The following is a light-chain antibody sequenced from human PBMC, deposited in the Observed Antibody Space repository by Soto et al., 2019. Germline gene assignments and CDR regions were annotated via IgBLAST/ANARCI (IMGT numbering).Light chain of an antibody. V-gene: IGLV2-14*03. CDR1: SSDIGDYKY. CDR3: GSYASNIYV. CDR2: DVS. J-gene: IGLJ1*01. Sequence: QSALTQPASVSGSPGQSITISCTGTSSDIGDYKYVSWYQQHPGNPPKLIIYDVSDRPSGVSNRFSGSKSGNTASLTISGLQAEDEADYYCGSYASNIYVFGTGTKLTVL.